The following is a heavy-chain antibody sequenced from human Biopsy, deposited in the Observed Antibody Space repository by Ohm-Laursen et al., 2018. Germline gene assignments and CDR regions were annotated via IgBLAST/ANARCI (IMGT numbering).Heavy chain of an antibody. D-gene: IGHD3-10*01. Sequence: SETLSLTCTVSDASASSGRYYWTWIRQPPRKPLEWIGYFYSSGTTRYNPSLESRLSISMDTSKNEVSLRLTSMTAADTAVYFCARAPADQYVARNYYSSHAFDMWGQGTKVTVSS. V-gene: IGHV4-61*01. CDR1: DASASSGRYY. CDR3: ARAPADQYVARNYYSSHAFDM. CDR2: FYSSGTT. J-gene: IGHJ3*02.